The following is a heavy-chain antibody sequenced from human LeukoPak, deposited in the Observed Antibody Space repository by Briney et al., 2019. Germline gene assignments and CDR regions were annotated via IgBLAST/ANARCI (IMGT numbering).Heavy chain of an antibody. D-gene: IGHD6-13*01. CDR2: IYYSGST. V-gene: IGHV4-31*03. CDR3: ARGGSSWPLSDYYYYYGMDV. Sequence: SQTLSLTCTVPGGSISSGGYSWSWIRQHPGKGLEWIGYIYYSGSTYYNPSLKSRVTISVDTSKNQFSLKLSSVTAADTAVYYCARGGSSWPLSDYYYYYGMDVWGQGTTVTVSS. CDR1: GGSISSGGYS. J-gene: IGHJ6*02.